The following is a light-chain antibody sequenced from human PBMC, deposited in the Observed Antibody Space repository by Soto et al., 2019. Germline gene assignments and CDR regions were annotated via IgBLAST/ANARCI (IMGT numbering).Light chain of an antibody. CDR1: QSLLHSNGYNY. V-gene: IGKV2-28*01. CDR2: LGS. CDR3: MQALQTPT. J-gene: IGKJ5*01. Sequence: DIVMTQSPLSLPVTPGEPASISCRSSQSLLHSNGYNYLDWYLQKPGQSPQLLVYLGSHRASGVHDRFTRSGSGTDFTLKISRVEAEDVGVYYCMQALQTPTFGQGTRLEIK.